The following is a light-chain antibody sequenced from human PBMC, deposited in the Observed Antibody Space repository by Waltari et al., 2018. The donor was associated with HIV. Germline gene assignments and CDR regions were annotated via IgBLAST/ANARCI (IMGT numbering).Light chain of an antibody. CDR3: AAWDDSLNGHVL. Sequence: QSVLTQPPSASGTPGQRVTFSCSGSRSNIGSNPVAWYQKPPGTAPRLLIYNNNQRPSGVPDRFSGSKSGTSASLAISGLQSEDEADYYCAAWDDSLNGHVLFGGGTKLTVL. V-gene: IGLV1-44*01. CDR2: NNN. CDR1: RSNIGSNP. J-gene: IGLJ2*01.